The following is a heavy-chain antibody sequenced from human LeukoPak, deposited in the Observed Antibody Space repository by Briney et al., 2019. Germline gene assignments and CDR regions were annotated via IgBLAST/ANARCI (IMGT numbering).Heavy chain of an antibody. D-gene: IGHD4-17*01. J-gene: IGHJ4*02. CDR3: ARERETNYGDYPSLDY. CDR1: GFTFSSYS. CDR2: ISSSSSDI. V-gene: IGHV3-21*01. Sequence: GGSLRLSCAASGFTFSSYSMNGVRQAPGKGLEWGSSISSSSSDIYYADSVKGRFTISRDNAKNSLYLQMNSLRAEDTAVYYCARERETNYGDYPSLDYWGQGTLVPVSS.